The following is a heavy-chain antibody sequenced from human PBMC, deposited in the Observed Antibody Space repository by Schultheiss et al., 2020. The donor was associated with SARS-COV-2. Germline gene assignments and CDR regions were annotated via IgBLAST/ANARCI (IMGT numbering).Heavy chain of an antibody. Sequence: SQTLSLTCTVSGGSISSSSYYWGWIRQPPGKGLEWIGEINHSGSTNYNPSLKSRVTISVDTSKNQFSLKLSSVTAADTAVYYCVRDDGGYFRTSWFDPWGQGTRVTVSS. CDR3: VRDDGGYFRTSWFDP. CDR2: INHSGST. J-gene: IGHJ5*02. CDR1: GGSISSSSYY. V-gene: IGHV4-39*07. D-gene: IGHD3-22*01.